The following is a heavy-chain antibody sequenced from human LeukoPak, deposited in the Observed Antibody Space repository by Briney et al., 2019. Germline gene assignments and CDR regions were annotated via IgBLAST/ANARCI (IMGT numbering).Heavy chain of an antibody. CDR3: ARDYLGNAFDI. J-gene: IGHJ3*02. V-gene: IGHV1-2*04. CDR1: GYTFTGYY. CDR2: INPNSGGT. Sequence: ASVKVSCKASGYTFTGYYMHWVRQAPGQGLEWMGWINPNSGGTNYAQKFQGWVTMTRDTSISTAYMELSRLRSDDTAVCYCARDYLGNAFDIWGQGTMVTVSS.